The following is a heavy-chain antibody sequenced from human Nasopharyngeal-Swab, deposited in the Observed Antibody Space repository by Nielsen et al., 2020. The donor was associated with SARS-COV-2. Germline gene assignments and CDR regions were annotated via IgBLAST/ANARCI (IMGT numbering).Heavy chain of an antibody. CDR3: VGSSWYGDYYYYYGMDV. Sequence: GSLRLSCTVSCGSISSSSYYWGWIRQPPGKGLEWIGSIYYSGSTYYNPSLKSRVTISVDTSKNQFSLKLSSVTAADTAVYYCVGSSWYGDYYYYYGMDVWGQGTTVTVSS. J-gene: IGHJ6*02. D-gene: IGHD6-13*01. V-gene: IGHV4-39*07. CDR1: CGSISSSSYY. CDR2: IYYSGST.